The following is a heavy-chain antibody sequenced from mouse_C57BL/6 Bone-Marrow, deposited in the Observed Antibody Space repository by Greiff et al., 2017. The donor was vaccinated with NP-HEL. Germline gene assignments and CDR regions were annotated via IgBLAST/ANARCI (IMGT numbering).Heavy chain of an antibody. V-gene: IGHV5-9*01. CDR3: ARWGTTVVDTDYAMDY. Sequence: EVQVVESGGGLVKPGGSLKLSCAASGFTFSSYTMSWVRQTPEKRLEWVATISGGGGNTYYPDSVKGRFTISRDNAKNTLYLQMSSLRSEDTALYYCARWGTTVVDTDYAMDYWGQGTSVTVSS. CDR1: GFTFSSYT. J-gene: IGHJ4*01. CDR2: ISGGGGNT. D-gene: IGHD1-1*01.